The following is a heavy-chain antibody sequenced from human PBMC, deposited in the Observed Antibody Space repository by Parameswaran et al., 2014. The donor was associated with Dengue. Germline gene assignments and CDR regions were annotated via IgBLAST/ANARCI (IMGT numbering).Heavy chain of an antibody. J-gene: IGHJ6*02. D-gene: IGHD3-3*01. CDR3: AKDRDVWSVSDYYYVMDV. CDR1: GFTFRNYV. CDR2: ISVSGDGT. V-gene: IGHV3-23*01. Sequence: GGSLRLSCAASGFTFRNYVMTWVRQTPGKGLEWVSAISVSGDGTYYADSVKGRFTISRDNSKNTLYLQMNSLRVEDTAVYSCAKDRDVWSVSDYYYVMDVWGQGTTVTVSS.